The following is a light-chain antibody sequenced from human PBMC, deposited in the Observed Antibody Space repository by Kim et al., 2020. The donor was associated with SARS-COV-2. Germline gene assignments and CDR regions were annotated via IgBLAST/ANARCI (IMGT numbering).Light chain of an antibody. J-gene: IGLJ3*02. Sequence: PGGAVTHTCASSTGAVTRANHANWFQQKPGQAPRALVNGTSNRHSWTPARCSGSLLGDKAALTLSPVQPEDEDDYYGLLNYGGRWVFGGGTQLTVL. V-gene: IGLV7-43*01. CDR3: LLNYGGRWV. CDR2: GTS. CDR1: TGAVTRANH.